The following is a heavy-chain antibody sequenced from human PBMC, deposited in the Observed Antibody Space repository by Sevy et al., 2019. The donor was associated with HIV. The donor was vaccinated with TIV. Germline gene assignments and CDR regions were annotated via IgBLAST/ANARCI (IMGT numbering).Heavy chain of an antibody. CDR3: ASHTVRGVNWYFDL. CDR2: ISSSGSTI. V-gene: IGHV3-48*03. Sequence: GGSLRLSCAASGFTFSSYEMNWVRQAPGKGLEWVSYISSSGSTIYYADSVKGRFTISRDNAKNSLYLQMNSLRADDTAVYYCASHTVRGVNWYFDLWGRGTLVTVSS. D-gene: IGHD3-10*01. J-gene: IGHJ2*01. CDR1: GFTFSSYE.